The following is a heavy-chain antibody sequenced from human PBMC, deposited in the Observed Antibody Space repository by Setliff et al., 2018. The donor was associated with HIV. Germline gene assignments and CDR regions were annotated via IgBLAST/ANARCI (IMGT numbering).Heavy chain of an antibody. CDR1: GGSINSYY. D-gene: IGHD1-26*01. J-gene: IGHJ6*03. CDR3: ARGVNSGTYWGYYYYMDV. V-gene: IGHV4-4*08. Sequence: SETLSLTCSVSGGSINSYYWNWVRQPPGKGLEWIAYKHTSGSTNYNPSLKSRVIISGDTSKNQFSLRLSSVTAADTAIYYCARGVNSGTYWGYYYYMDVWGKGTTVTVSS. CDR2: KHTSGST.